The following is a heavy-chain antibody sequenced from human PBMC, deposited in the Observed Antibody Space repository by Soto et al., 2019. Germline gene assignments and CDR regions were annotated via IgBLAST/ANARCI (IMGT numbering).Heavy chain of an antibody. V-gene: IGHV6-1*01. Sequence: SQTLSLTCAISGDSVSSNSAAWNWIRQSPSRSLEWLGRTYYRSKLYNDYAVSVKSRITINPDTSKNQFSLQLNSVTPEDTVVYYCARGVSIVATSYFDYWGQGTLVTVSS. J-gene: IGHJ4*02. CDR3: ARGVSIVATSYFDY. CDR1: GDSVSSNSAA. CDR2: TYYRSKLYN. D-gene: IGHD5-12*01.